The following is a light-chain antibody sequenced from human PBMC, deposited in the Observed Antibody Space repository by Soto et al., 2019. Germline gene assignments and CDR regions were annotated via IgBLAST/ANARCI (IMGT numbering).Light chain of an antibody. Sequence: DIVLTQSPDSLAVSLGERATINCKPSQSVLYSSNNKNYLAWYQQKPGQPPKLLIYWASTRASGVPDRFSGSGSGTDFTLTISSLQAEDVAVYYCQQYYNTPITFGQGIRLEIK. CDR2: WAS. CDR3: QQYYNTPIT. J-gene: IGKJ5*01. CDR1: QSVLYSSNNKNY. V-gene: IGKV4-1*01.